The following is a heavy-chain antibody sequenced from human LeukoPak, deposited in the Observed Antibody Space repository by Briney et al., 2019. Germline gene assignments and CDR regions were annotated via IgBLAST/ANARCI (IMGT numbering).Heavy chain of an antibody. J-gene: IGHJ6*04. V-gene: IGHV3-48*03. D-gene: IGHD3-10*02. Sequence: GGSLRLSCAASGFTVSSNYMNWVRQAPGKGLEWVSYISSSGSTIYYADSVKGRFTISRDNAKNSLYLQMNSLRAEDTAVYYAELGITMIGGVWGKGTTVTISS. CDR2: ISSSGSTI. CDR1: GFTVSSNY. CDR3: ELGITMIGGV.